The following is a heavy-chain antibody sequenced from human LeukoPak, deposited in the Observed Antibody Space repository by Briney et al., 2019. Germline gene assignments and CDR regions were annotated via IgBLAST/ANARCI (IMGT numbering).Heavy chain of an antibody. CDR3: ARDSADRQQLVGPTYFDY. D-gene: IGHD6-13*01. Sequence: ASVKVSCKASGYTFTNHGINWVRQAPGQGLEWMAWISAYNGNTNYAQKLQGRVTMTTDTSTNTAYMELRSLRSDDTAVYYCARDSADRQQLVGPTYFDYWGQGTLVTVSP. CDR1: GYTFTNHG. V-gene: IGHV1-18*01. J-gene: IGHJ4*02. CDR2: ISAYNGNT.